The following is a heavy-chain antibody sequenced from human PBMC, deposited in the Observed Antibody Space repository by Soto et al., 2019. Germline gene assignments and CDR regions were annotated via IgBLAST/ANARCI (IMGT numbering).Heavy chain of an antibody. J-gene: IGHJ6*04. D-gene: IGHD3-10*01. Sequence: EVQLVESGGGLVQPGGSLRLSCAASGFTLSGRSMHWVRQAPGTGLVWVSGIDNAGTDSTYADSVKGRFTSSRDNAKNMLYLQMNSLRVAYTAVYYCARGWFGPDVWGKGTTVTVSS. CDR1: GFTLSGRS. CDR3: ARGWFGPDV. CDR2: IDNAGTDS. V-gene: IGHV3-74*01.